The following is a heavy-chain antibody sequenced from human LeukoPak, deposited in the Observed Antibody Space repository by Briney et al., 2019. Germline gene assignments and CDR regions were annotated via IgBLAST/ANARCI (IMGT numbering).Heavy chain of an antibody. Sequence: GGSLRLSCAASGFTFSHYSMNWVRQAPGKGLEWVGNIQPDGSEQYPVDSLKGRFTISRDNARNSLFLEMNSLRVEDTAVYYCASQSYARFDPWGQGTLVTVSS. CDR2: IQPDGSEQ. D-gene: IGHD3-16*01. CDR3: ASQSYARFDP. J-gene: IGHJ5*02. CDR1: GFTFSHYS. V-gene: IGHV3-7*01.